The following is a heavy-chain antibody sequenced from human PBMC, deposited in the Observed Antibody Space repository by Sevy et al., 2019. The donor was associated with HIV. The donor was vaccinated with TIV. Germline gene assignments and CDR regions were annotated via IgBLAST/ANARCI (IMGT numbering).Heavy chain of an antibody. V-gene: IGHV3-53*01. CDR2: IYSGGST. D-gene: IGHD3-10*01. CDR3: AXAHXXXXXGVMSXXXWXXX. CDR1: GFTVSSNY. Sequence: GGSLRLSCAASGFTVSSNYMSWVRQAPGKGLEWVSVIYSGGSTYYADSVKGRFTISRDNSKNTLYLQMNSLRAEDTXVYYXAXAHXXXXXGVMSXXXWXXXXXXGTLVTVSS. J-gene: IGHJ5*02.